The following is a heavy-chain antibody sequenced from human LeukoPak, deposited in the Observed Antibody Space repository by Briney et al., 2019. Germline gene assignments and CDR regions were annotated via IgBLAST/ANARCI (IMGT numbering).Heavy chain of an antibody. CDR1: GDSVSSNSAA. V-gene: IGHV6-1*01. CDR2: TYYRSKWYN. Sequence: SQTLSLTCAISGDSVSSNSAAWNWIRQSPSRGLEWLGRTYYRSKWYNDYAVSVKSRITINPDTSKNQFSLKLSSVTAADTAVYYCVRGVYDSSGYSSYYYYGMDVWGQGTTVTVSS. CDR3: VRGVYDSSGYSSYYYYGMDV. J-gene: IGHJ6*02. D-gene: IGHD3-22*01.